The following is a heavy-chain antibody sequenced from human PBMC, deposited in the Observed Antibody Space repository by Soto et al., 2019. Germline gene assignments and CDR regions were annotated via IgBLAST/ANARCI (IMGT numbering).Heavy chain of an antibody. J-gene: IGHJ5*02. CDR3: AKRMSWNRGYTDGYES. CDR2: ISGGGGTT. D-gene: IGHD5-18*01. Sequence: EVQLLESGGGLVQPGGSLRLSCAASGFTFSSYAMSWVRQAPGKGLEWVSAISGGGGTTYYADSVKGRFTISRDNSKNTLYLQVNSLRAEDTAVYYCAKRMSWNRGYTDGYESWGQGTLVNVSS. V-gene: IGHV3-23*01. CDR1: GFTFSSYA.